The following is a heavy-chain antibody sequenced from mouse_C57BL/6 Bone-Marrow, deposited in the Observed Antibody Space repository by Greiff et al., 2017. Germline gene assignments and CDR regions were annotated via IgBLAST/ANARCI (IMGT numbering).Heavy chain of an antibody. V-gene: IGHV1-80*01. CDR1: GYAFSSYW. J-gene: IGHJ1*03. D-gene: IGHD2-2*01. CDR3: ARVRNGYYWYFDV. CDR2: IYPGDGDT. Sequence: VQLQQSGAELVKPGASVKISCKASGYAFSSYWMNWVKQRPGKGLEWIGQIYPGDGDTNYNGKFKGKATLTADKSSSTAYMQLSSLTSEDSAVYFCARVRNGYYWYFDVWGTGTTVTVSS.